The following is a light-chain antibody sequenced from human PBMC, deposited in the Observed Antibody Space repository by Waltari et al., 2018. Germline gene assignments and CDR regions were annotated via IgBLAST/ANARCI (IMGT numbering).Light chain of an antibody. V-gene: IGLV2-8*01. CDR2: EVN. CDR3: SSYAGTDNFVV. J-gene: IGLJ2*01. CDR1: SSDVGAYDY. Sequence: QSALTQPPSASGSPGQSVTISCTGTSSDVGAYDYVSWYQHHPAKAPKLVIFEVNKWPSWVPDRFSGSKSGSTASRTVSGLQAEDEADYYGSSYAGTDNFVVFGGGTKLTVL.